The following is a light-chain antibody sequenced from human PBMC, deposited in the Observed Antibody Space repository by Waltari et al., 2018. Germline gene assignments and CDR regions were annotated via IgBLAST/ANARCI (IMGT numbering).Light chain of an antibody. Sequence: QAALTQPRSMSGSPGQSVTISCTGTSSDIGGYNYVSWYQQHPGTAPKLMLYEVSKRPARVSDRFSGSKSGNTASLTISGLQAEDEADYHCSSYAGSNTFIFGGGTRLTVL. J-gene: IGLJ2*01. CDR3: SSYAGSNTFI. CDR1: SSDIGGYNY. V-gene: IGLV2-11*01. CDR2: EVS.